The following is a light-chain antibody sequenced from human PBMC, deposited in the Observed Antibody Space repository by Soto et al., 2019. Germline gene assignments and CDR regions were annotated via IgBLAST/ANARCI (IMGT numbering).Light chain of an antibody. Sequence: QSALTQPASVSGSPGQSITISCTGTSSDVGGYNYVSWYQQHPGKAPKLMIYDVSNRPSGVSNRFSGSKSGNTASLTSSGLQADDEADYYCSSYTSSSTLLYVFGTATKLT. CDR1: SSDVGGYNY. V-gene: IGLV2-14*01. CDR2: DVS. J-gene: IGLJ1*01. CDR3: SSYTSSSTLLYV.